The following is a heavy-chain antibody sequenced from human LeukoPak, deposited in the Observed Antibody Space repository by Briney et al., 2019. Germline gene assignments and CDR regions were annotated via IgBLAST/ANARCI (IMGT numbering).Heavy chain of an antibody. CDR3: ARGHDGVVGWFAP. Sequence: SETLSLTCTVSGGSISSYYWSWIRQPPGKGLEWIGYIYYSGRTNYNPSLNSRVTMSVDMSNNQFSLKVTSVNAADTAVYYCARGHDGVVGWFAPWGRGTLVTVSS. CDR1: GGSISSYY. J-gene: IGHJ5*02. CDR2: IYYSGRT. V-gene: IGHV4-59*01. D-gene: IGHD2-15*01.